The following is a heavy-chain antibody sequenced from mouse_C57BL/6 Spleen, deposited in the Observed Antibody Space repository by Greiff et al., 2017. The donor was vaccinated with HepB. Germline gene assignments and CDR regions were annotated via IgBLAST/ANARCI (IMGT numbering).Heavy chain of an antibody. CDR3: ARHEGGGFTTVVPFDY. CDR2: FYPGSGSI. D-gene: IGHD1-1*01. V-gene: IGHV1-62-2*01. Sequence: VQLQQSGAELVKPGASVKLSCKASGYTFTEYTIHWVKQRSGQGLEWIGWFYPGSGSIKYNEKFKDKATLTADKSSSTVYMELSRLTSEDSAVYFCARHEGGGFTTVVPFDYWGQGTTLTVSS. CDR1: GYTFTEYT. J-gene: IGHJ2*01.